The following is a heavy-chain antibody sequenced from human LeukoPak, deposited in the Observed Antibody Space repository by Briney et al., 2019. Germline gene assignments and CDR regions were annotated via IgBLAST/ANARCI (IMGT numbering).Heavy chain of an antibody. D-gene: IGHD2-21*02. V-gene: IGHV3-48*01. J-gene: IGHJ4*02. CDR3: ARDKDRLPEYYFDY. Sequence: GGSLRLSCAASGFTFSSYSMNWVRQAPGKGLEWVSYISSSSSTIYYADSVKGRFTISRDNAKNSLYLQMNSLRAEDTAVYYCARDKDRLPEYYFDYWGQGTLVTVSS. CDR1: GFTFSSYS. CDR2: ISSSSSTI.